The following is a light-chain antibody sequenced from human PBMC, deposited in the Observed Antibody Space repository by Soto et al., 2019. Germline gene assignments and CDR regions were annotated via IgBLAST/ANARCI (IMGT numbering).Light chain of an antibody. Sequence: DIQMTQSPSTLSAFVGDRVTNTCRASQSISNWLAWYQQKPWKAPKVLIYDASTFESGVPSRFSGSGSGTEFTLTISSLQPDDFATYYCQQYDSYSRDTFGQGTKVDIK. CDR1: QSISNW. CDR3: QQYDSYSRDT. J-gene: IGKJ2*01. CDR2: DAS. V-gene: IGKV1-5*01.